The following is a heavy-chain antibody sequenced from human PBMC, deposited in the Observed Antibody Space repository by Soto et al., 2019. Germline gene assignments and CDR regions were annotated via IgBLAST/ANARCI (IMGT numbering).Heavy chain of an antibody. CDR1: GYTFTSYG. Sequence: ASVKVSCKASGYTFTSYGISWVRQAPGQGLEWMGWINPNSGGTNYAQKFQGWVTMTRDTSISTAYMELSRLRSDDTAVYYCARDITGTTRGLDYYYGMDVWGQGTTVTVSS. V-gene: IGHV1-2*04. CDR3: ARDITGTTRGLDYYYGMDV. J-gene: IGHJ6*02. D-gene: IGHD1-7*01. CDR2: INPNSGGT.